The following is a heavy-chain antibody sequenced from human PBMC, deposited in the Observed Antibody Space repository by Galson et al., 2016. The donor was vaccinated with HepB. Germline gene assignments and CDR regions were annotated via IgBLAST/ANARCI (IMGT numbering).Heavy chain of an antibody. D-gene: IGHD3-3*01. V-gene: IGHV3-30*04. Sequence: SLRLSCAASGFTFSSYAMHWVRQAPGKGLEWVAVISYDESNDYYADPVKGRFTITRDNSKNTLYLQMNSLRAEDTAVYYCARDHGVLRVLEWLLCPDYWGPGTLVTVSS. CDR2: ISYDESND. CDR1: GFTFSSYA. CDR3: ARDHGVLRVLEWLLCPDY. J-gene: IGHJ4*02.